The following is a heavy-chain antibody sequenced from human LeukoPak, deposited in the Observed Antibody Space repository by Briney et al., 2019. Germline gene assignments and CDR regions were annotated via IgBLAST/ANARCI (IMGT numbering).Heavy chain of an antibody. Sequence: GGFLRLSCAASGITVSSNYMSWVRQARGKGLEWVSVIYSGGSTYYAASVKGRFTISRDNSKNTLYLQMNSLRAEDTAVYYCASSQYGPSFDYWGQGTLVTVSS. CDR3: ASSQYGPSFDY. CDR2: IYSGGST. D-gene: IGHD2-2*01. V-gene: IGHV3-53*01. CDR1: GITVSSNY. J-gene: IGHJ4*02.